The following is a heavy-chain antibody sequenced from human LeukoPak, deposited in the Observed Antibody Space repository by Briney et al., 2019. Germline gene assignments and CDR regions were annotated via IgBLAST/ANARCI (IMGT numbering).Heavy chain of an antibody. J-gene: IGHJ6*03. D-gene: IGHD3-10*01. Sequence: PSETLSLTRTVSGGSISSYYWSWIRQPPGKGLEWIGYIYYSGSTNYNPSLKSRVTISVDTSKNQFSLKLSSVTAADTAVYYCARGRGLVRGVIPNYYYYYMDVWGKGTTVTVSS. CDR3: ARGRGLVRGVIPNYYYYYMDV. CDR2: IYYSGST. CDR1: GGSISSYY. V-gene: IGHV4-59*12.